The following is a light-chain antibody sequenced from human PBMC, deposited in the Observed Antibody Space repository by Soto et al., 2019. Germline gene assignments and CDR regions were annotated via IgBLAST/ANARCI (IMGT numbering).Light chain of an antibody. J-gene: IGLJ3*02. CDR2: DVS. CDR1: SSDVGGYNY. CDR3: CSYAGSYTWV. Sequence: QSALTHPRSVSGSPGQSVTISCTGTSSDVGGYNYVSWYQQHPGKAPKLVIYDVSKRPSGVPDRFSASKSGNMASLTISGLQAEDEADYYCCSYAGSYTWVFGGGTQLTVL. V-gene: IGLV2-11*01.